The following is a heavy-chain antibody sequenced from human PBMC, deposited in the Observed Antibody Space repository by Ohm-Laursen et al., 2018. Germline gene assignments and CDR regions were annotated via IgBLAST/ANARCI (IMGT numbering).Heavy chain of an antibody. CDR3: ARAMPTNRTFDY. CDR1: GGSISGYY. CDR2: INHSGST. J-gene: IGHJ4*02. Sequence: SETLSLTCTVSGGSISGYYWSWIRQPPGKGLEWIGEINHSGSTNYNPSLKSRVTISVDTSKNQFSLKLTSVTAADTAVYYCARAMPTNRTFDYWGQGTLVTVSS. D-gene: IGHD5-24*01. V-gene: IGHV4-34*01.